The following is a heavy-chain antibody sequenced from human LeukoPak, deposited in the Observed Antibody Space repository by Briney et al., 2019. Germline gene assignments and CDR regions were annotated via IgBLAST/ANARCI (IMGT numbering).Heavy chain of an antibody. CDR2: INGSGANT. J-gene: IGHJ6*03. CDR1: GFTFGRYA. D-gene: IGHD4-23*01. CDR3: ARHARGGDTVDSDYYYYMDV. V-gene: IGHV3-23*01. Sequence: GGSLRLSCPASGFTFGRYAVGWVRQARGTGLEWVAAINGSGANTYYADTGKGRYTISRDNYRNTLYLEMDSLRTEDKVVYYCARHARGGDTVDSDYYYYMDVWGKGTAVTVSS.